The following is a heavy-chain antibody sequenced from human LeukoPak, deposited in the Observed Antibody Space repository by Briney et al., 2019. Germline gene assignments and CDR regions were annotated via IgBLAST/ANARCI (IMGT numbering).Heavy chain of an antibody. V-gene: IGHV4-39*01. CDR1: GGPIRSSNFY. D-gene: IGHD3-9*01. J-gene: IGHJ6*03. CDR2: IFYSGST. Sequence: SETLSLTCTVSGGPIRSSNFYWGWIRQPPGKGLELIGSIFYSGSTYYSPSLKSRVTISVDSSKNQFSLKLSSVTAADTAVYFCARQPRDFLTGSYRKSYYYSYMDVWGKGTTVTVSS. CDR3: ARQPRDFLTGSYRKSYYYSYMDV.